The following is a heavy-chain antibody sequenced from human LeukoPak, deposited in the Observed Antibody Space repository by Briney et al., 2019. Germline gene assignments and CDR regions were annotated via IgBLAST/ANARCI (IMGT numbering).Heavy chain of an antibody. CDR1: GFSFNTYW. J-gene: IGHJ4*02. V-gene: IGHV3-7*01. D-gene: IGHD6-6*01. CDR3: ARGFSSSSRWLGRVFDC. Sequence: PGGSLRLSCVVSGFSFNTYWMSWVRQAPGKGLERVANIKEDGTVKYYLDSVKGRFTISSDNAKNSLYLQMNSLRVEDTAVYYCARGFSSSSRWLGRVFDCWGQGTLVTVSS. CDR2: IKEDGTVK.